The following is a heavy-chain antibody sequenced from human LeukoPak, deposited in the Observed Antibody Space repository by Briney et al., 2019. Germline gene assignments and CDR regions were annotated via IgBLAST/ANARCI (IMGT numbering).Heavy chain of an antibody. CDR1: GFPFSTFW. CDR3: ARDLLGYNYHYMDV. J-gene: IGHJ6*03. D-gene: IGHD3-22*01. V-gene: IGHV3-7*01. Sequence: PGGSLRLSCAVSGFPFSTFWMSWVRQAPGKGLEWVANINQDGSEKYYVDSVRGRFAISRDNAKNSLYLQMNSLRAEDTAVYYCARDLLGYNYHYMDVWGKGTTVTVSS. CDR2: INQDGSEK.